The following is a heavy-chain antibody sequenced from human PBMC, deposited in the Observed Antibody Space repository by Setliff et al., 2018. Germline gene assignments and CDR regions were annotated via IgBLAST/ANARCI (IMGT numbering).Heavy chain of an antibody. V-gene: IGHV4-39*07. D-gene: IGHD3-3*01. Sequence: KPSETLSLTCTVSGGSISSSSYYWGWIRQPPGKGLEWIGSIYYSGSTYYNPSLKSRVTISVDTYKNQFSLSLTSVTAEDTAVYYCARMSGFQYIDVWDKGTTVTVS. J-gene: IGHJ6*03. CDR1: GGSISSSSYY. CDR3: ARMSGFQYIDV. CDR2: IYYSGST.